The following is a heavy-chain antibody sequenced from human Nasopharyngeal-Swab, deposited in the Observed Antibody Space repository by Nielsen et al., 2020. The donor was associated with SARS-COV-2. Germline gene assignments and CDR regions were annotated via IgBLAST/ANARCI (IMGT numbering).Heavy chain of an antibody. CDR1: GFTFSSYA. CDR3: ARNPTDELLWYYYYGMDV. CDR2: ISGSGGST. D-gene: IGHD2-2*01. J-gene: IGHJ6*02. Sequence: GESLKISCAASGFTFSSYAMSWVRQAPGKGLEWVSAISGSGGSTYYADSVKGRFTISRDNAKNSLYLQMNSLRAEDTAVYYCARNPTDELLWYYYYGMDVWGQGTTVTVSS. V-gene: IGHV3-23*01.